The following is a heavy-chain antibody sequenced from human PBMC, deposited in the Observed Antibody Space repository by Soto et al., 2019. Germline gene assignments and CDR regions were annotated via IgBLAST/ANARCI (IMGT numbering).Heavy chain of an antibody. CDR2: IHGNDVGT. V-gene: IGHV3-23*01. D-gene: IGHD6-19*01. J-gene: IGHJ5*02. CDR3: AKVAVAVNGVWDWFHP. CDR1: GFNFRNYA. Sequence: EVQLLESGGGLVQPGGSLRLSCAASGFNFRNYAMSWVRQPPGKGVERGSSIHGNDVGTYYADSVKGRFTVSRGDSKETLYIQLRSHRADDTTRHYCAKVAVAVNGVWDWFHPWVEGGLVIDS.